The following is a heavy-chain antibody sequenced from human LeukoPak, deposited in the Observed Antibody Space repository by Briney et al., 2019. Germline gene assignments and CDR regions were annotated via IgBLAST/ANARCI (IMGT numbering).Heavy chain of an antibody. CDR2: SGNAGDT. D-gene: IGHD4-23*01. J-gene: IGHJ4*02. V-gene: IGHV3-23*01. Sequence: GGSLRLSCAASGFTFDVSAMNWVRQAPGKGLEWVSASGNAGDTYYADSVKGRFTISRDNSKKMLFLQMTSLRAEDTAVYYCANRTPGKYPYDYWGQGTLVTVSP. CDR1: GFTFDVSA. CDR3: ANRTPGKYPYDY.